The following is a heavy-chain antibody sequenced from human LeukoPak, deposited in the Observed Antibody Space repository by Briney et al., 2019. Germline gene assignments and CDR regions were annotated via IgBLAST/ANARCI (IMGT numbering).Heavy chain of an antibody. Sequence: SETLSLTCAVYGGSFSGYYWSWIRQPPGKGLEWIGEINHSGSTNYNPSLKSRVTISVDTSKNQFSLKLSSVTAADTAVYYCARRGSKSCPNYGSGSTRYYYYYYMDVWGKGTTVTISS. CDR1: GGSFSGYY. J-gene: IGHJ6*03. CDR3: ARRGSKSCPNYGSGSTRYYYYYYMDV. V-gene: IGHV4-34*01. CDR2: INHSGST. D-gene: IGHD3-10*01.